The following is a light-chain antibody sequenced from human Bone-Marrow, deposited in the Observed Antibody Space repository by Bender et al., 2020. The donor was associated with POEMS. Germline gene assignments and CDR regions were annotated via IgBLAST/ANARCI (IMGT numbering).Light chain of an antibody. J-gene: IGLJ2*01. CDR1: ALPRQF. CDR2: KDR. Sequence: LTQPPSVSVSPGQTARITCSGDALPRQFTYWFQQKPGQAPVLVIYKDRTRPSGISERFSGSTSGTMVTLTISGVQAEDEADYHCQSADASGLHVVFGGGTKLTVL. CDR3: QSADASGLHVV. V-gene: IGLV3-25*03.